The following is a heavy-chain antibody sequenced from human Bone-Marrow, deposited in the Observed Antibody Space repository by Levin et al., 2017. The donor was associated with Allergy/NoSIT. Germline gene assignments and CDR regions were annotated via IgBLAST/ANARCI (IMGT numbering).Heavy chain of an antibody. V-gene: IGHV3-21*01. D-gene: IGHD2-8*02. CDR1: GFTFSIYS. CDR2: ISSSGSDM. CDR3: ARGIIGDVRVAHKEAFDN. J-gene: IGHJ3*02. Sequence: GGSLRLSCTVSGFTFSIYSINWVRQAPGKGLEWVSSISSSGSDMYYVDSVRGRFTISRDNAKNSLTLQMNSLRAEEKAVYYCARGIIGDVRVAHKEAFDNWGQRAMVSVSS.